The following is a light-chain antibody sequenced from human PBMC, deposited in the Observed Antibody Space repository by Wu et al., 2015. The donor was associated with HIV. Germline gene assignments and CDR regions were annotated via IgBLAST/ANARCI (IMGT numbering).Light chain of an antibody. J-gene: IGKJ2*01. V-gene: IGKV3-20*01. Sequence: EIVLTQSPGTLSLSPGERATLSCRASQSVSRDCLAWYQQKPGQAPRLLINGASTRASGIPDRFSGGGSGTDFTLTISRVEPEDFAVYYCQQYGSSPLYTFGQGTKLEIK. CDR3: QQYGSSPLYT. CDR1: QSVSRDC. CDR2: GAS.